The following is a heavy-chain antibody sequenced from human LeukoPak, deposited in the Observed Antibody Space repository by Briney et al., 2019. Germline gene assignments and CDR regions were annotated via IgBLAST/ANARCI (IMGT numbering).Heavy chain of an antibody. Sequence: SETLSLTCTVSGGSTSSYYWSWIRQPPGKGLEWIGYIYYSGSTNYNPSLKSRVTISVDTSKNQFSLKLSSVTAADTAVYYCARQSAAADANFDYWGQGTLVTVSS. CDR1: GGSTSSYY. J-gene: IGHJ4*02. V-gene: IGHV4-59*08. CDR2: IYYSGST. CDR3: ARQSAAADANFDY. D-gene: IGHD6-13*01.